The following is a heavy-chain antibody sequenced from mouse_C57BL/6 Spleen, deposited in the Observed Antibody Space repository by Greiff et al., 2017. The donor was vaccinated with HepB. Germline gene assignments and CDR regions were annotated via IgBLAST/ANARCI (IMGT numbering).Heavy chain of an antibody. D-gene: IGHD1-1*01. Sequence: QVQLQQPGAELVRPGSSVKLSCKASGYTFTSYWMHWVKQRPIQGLEWIGNIDPSDSETHYNQKFKDKATLTVDKSSSTAYMPLSSLTSEDSAVYYCARSGYYGSSYWYFDVWGTGTTVTVSS. J-gene: IGHJ1*03. CDR1: GYTFTSYW. V-gene: IGHV1-52*01. CDR2: IDPSDSET. CDR3: ARSGYYGSSYWYFDV.